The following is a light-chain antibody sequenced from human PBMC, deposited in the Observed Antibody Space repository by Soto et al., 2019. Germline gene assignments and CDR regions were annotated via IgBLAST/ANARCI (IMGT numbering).Light chain of an antibody. Sequence: DIQRSQSPSSLSASVGDRVTITCRASQSISNWLAWYQQKPGKAPELLVYDASTLESGVPSRFSGGGFGTDFTLTISSLQPDYFASYYCQHYSSYSTFGQGTKVEI. V-gene: IGKV1-5*01. CDR1: QSISNW. CDR2: DAS. CDR3: QHYSSYST. J-gene: IGKJ1*01.